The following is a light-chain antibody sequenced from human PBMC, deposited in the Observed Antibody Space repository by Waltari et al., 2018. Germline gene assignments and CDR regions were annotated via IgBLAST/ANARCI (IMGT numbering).Light chain of an antibody. Sequence: EIVLTQSPATLSLSPGDIATLSCRASQSIFSYLAWYQQRPGQAPRLLIDDTSKRAPGIPARFSGSGYGTDFILTISSLEAEDFALYYCQQRSIRPLTFGGGTKVEI. CDR2: DTS. CDR1: QSIFSY. J-gene: IGKJ4*01. V-gene: IGKV3-11*01. CDR3: QQRSIRPLT.